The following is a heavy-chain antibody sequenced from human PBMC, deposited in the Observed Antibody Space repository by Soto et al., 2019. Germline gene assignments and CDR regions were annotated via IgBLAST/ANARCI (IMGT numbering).Heavy chain of an antibody. V-gene: IGHV5-51*01. J-gene: IGHJ6*02. Sequence: PGESLKISCKGSGYSFTSYWIGWVRQMPGKGLEWMGIIYPGDSDTRYSPSLQGQVTISADKSISTAYLQWSSLKASDTAMYYCARQAVVRRYHYYGMDVWGQGTTVTVSS. CDR3: ARQAVVRRYHYYGMDV. D-gene: IGHD2-2*01. CDR2: IYPGDSDT. CDR1: GYSFTSYW.